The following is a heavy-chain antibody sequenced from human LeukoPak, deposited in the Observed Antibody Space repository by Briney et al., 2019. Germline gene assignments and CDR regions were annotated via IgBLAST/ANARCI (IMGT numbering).Heavy chain of an antibody. J-gene: IGHJ4*02. Sequence: SETLSLTCAVSGGSISSYYWGWIRQPPGKGLERIGYIYYSGSTNDNPSLKSRVTISGDTTKNQFSLKLSSVTAADTAVYDCARQYYDRSGYSTLIDYWGQGTLVTVSS. CDR3: ARQYYDRSGYSTLIDY. V-gene: IGHV4-59*01. CDR2: IYYSGST. CDR1: GGSISSYY. D-gene: IGHD3-22*01.